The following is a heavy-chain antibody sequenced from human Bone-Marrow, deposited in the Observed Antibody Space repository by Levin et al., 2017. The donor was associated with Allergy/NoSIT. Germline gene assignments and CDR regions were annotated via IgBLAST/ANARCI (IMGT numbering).Heavy chain of an antibody. J-gene: IGHJ4*02. CDR3: GRGAAVSRLNIDS. D-gene: IGHD4-17*01. CDR2: IGTVGDT. V-gene: IGHV3-13*01. Sequence: GESLKISCAASGFTFSSYDMHWVRQATGKGLEWVSAIGTVGDTYYPGSVKGRFTISRENAKSSFYLQINSLRAGDTAVYYCGRGAAVSRLNIDSWGQGTLVTVSS. CDR1: GFTFSSYD.